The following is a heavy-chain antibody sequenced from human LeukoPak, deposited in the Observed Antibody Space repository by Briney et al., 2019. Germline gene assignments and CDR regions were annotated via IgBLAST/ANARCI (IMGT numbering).Heavy chain of an antibody. V-gene: IGHV4-61*02. Sequence: PSETLSLTCTVSGASISSGSYYWSWIRQPAGKGLEWIGRIYTSGSTNYNPSLKSRVTISVDTSKNQFSLKLSSVTAADTAVYYCARVPESTMIAPWGQGTLVTVSS. J-gene: IGHJ5*02. D-gene: IGHD3-22*01. CDR2: IYTSGST. CDR1: GASISSGSYY. CDR3: ARVPESTMIAP.